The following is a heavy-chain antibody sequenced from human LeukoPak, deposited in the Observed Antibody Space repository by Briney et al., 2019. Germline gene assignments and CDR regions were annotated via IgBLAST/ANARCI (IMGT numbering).Heavy chain of an antibody. V-gene: IGHV3-48*04. D-gene: IGHD3-10*01. CDR1: GFTFSSYS. Sequence: TGGSLRLSCAASGFTFSSYSMNCVRQAPGKGLEWVSYISSSGSTIYYADSVKGRFTISRDNAKTSLYLQMNSLRAEDTAVYYCARTYYYGSGSYSLYDYWGQGTLVTVSS. J-gene: IGHJ4*02. CDR2: ISSSGSTI. CDR3: ARTYYYGSGSYSLYDY.